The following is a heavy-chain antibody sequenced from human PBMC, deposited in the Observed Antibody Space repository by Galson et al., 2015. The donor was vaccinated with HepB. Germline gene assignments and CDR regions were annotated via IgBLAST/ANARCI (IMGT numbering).Heavy chain of an antibody. CDR1: GFTFSSYA. D-gene: IGHD6-13*01. V-gene: IGHV3-23*01. J-gene: IGHJ5*02. CDR2: ISGSGGST. CDR3: AKGVGQQLAEGNWFDP. Sequence: SLRLSCAASGFTFSSYAMSWVRQAPGKGLEWVSAISGSGGSTYYADSVKGRFTISRDNSKNTLYLQMNSLRAEDTAVYYCAKGVGQQLAEGNWFDPWGQGTLVTVSS.